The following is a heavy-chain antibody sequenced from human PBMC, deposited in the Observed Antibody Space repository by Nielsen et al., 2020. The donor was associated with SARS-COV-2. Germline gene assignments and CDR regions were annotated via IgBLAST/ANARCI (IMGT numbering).Heavy chain of an antibody. Sequence: WIRQPPGKGLEYVSAISSNGGSIYYADSVKGRFTISRDNSKNTLYLQMSSLRAEDTAVYYCVKRVAAAAKGGPYNWFDPWGQGTLVTVSS. J-gene: IGHJ5*02. V-gene: IGHV3-64D*09. CDR2: ISSNGGSI. CDR3: VKRVAAAAKGGPYNWFDP. D-gene: IGHD6-13*01.